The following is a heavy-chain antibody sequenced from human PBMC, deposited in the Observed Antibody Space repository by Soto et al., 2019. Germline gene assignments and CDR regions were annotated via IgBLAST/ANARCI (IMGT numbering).Heavy chain of an antibody. J-gene: IGHJ4*02. CDR2: IYYSGST. Sequence: SETLSLTCTVSGGSISSYYWSWIRQPPGKGLEWIGYIYYSGSTNYNPSLKSRVTISVDTSKNQFSLKLSSVTAADTAVYYCARVLPGVDTAMVPYFDYWGQGTLVTVSS. CDR1: GGSISSYY. CDR3: ARVLPGVDTAMVPYFDY. D-gene: IGHD5-18*01. V-gene: IGHV4-59*01.